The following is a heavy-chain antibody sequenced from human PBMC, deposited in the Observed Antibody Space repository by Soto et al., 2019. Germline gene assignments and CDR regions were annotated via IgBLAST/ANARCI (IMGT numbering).Heavy chain of an antibody. CDR2: LSSSGFST. CDR1: GFTFSSYA. D-gene: IGHD4-17*01. CDR3: AKLLRWDAFDL. Sequence: GGSLRLSCAAPGFTFSSYAMSWVRQAPGRGLEWISALSSSGFSTYYADSVKGRFTISRDNSKNTLYLQMHSLRVEDTAIYYCAKLLRWDAFDLWGQGTMVTVSS. V-gene: IGHV3-23*01. J-gene: IGHJ3*01.